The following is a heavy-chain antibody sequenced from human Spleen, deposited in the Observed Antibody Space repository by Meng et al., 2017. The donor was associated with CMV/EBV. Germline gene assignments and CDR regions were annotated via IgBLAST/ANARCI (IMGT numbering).Heavy chain of an antibody. J-gene: IGHJ4*02. D-gene: IGHD2/OR15-2a*01. Sequence: GESLKISCAASGFTFSSYGMHWVRQAPGKGLEWVAFIRYDGSNKYYADSVKGRFTISRDNSKNTLYLQMNSLRAEDTAVYYCARGGGEYWGQGILVTVSS. CDR1: GFTFSSYG. CDR2: IRYDGSNK. CDR3: ARGGGEY. V-gene: IGHV3-30*02.